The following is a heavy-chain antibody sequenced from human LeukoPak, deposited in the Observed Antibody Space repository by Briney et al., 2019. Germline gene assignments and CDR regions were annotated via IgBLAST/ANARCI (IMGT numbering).Heavy chain of an antibody. CDR3: ARDLHWNSVDY. Sequence: GGSLRLSCAASGFTFSSYWMHWVRQGPGKGLVWVSRIKTDGTDTGYADSVKGRFTISRDNAKNTLYLQMSSLRAEDTAVYYCARDLHWNSVDYWGPGTLVTVSS. D-gene: IGHD1-7*01. J-gene: IGHJ4*02. CDR2: IKTDGTDT. V-gene: IGHV3-74*01. CDR1: GFTFSSYW.